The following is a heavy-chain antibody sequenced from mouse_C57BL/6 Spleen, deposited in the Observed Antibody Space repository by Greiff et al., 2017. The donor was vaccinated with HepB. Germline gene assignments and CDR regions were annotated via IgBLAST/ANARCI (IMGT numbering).Heavy chain of an antibody. CDR2: IYLGDGDT. CDR1: GYAFSSSW. V-gene: IGHV1-82*01. J-gene: IGHJ3*01. CDR3: ARDDYLAWFAY. Sequence: VQVVESGPELVKPGASVKISCKASGYAFSSSWMNWVKQRPGKGLEWIGRIYLGDGDTNYNGKFKGKATLTADKSSSTAYMQLSSLTSEDSAVYFCARDDYLAWFAYWGQGTLVTVSA. D-gene: IGHD2-4*01.